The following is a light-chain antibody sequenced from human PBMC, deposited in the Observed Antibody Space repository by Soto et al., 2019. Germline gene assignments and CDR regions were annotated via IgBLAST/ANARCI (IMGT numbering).Light chain of an antibody. J-gene: IGLJ1*01. Sequence: QSALTQPASVSGSPGQSITISCTGTSSDVGGYNYVSWYQQHPGKGPKLMIYEVNNRPSGVSNRFSGSKSGNTATLTISGLQAEDEADYYCSSYTSTTTRVFGTGTKVTVL. V-gene: IGLV2-14*03. CDR3: SSYTSTTTRV. CDR2: EVN. CDR1: SSDVGGYNY.